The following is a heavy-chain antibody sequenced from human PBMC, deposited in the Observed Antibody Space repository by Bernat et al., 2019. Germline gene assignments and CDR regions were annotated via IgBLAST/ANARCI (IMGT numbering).Heavy chain of an antibody. D-gene: IGHD5-18*01. V-gene: IGHV3-15*01. Sequence: EVQLVESGGGLVKPGGSLRLSCAASGFIFSDAWMSWVRQAPGKGLEWVGRIKSKNEGGTTDYAAPVKGRFTISRDDSKNMLYLHMNSLTTEDTAFYYCTCHSSRQPHYWGQGTLVTVSS. CDR1: GFIFSDAW. CDR3: TCHSSRQPHY. CDR2: IKSKNEGGTT. J-gene: IGHJ4*02.